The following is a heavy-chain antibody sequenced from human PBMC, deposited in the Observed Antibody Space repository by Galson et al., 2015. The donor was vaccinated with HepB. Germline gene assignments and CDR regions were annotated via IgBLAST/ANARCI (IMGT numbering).Heavy chain of an antibody. J-gene: IGHJ4*02. CDR1: GFTFSSFC. CDR2: IRQVGGEI. CDR3: ARGRSFGSGNYHTFDF. D-gene: IGHD3-10*01. V-gene: IGHV3-7*01. Sequence: SLRLSCAASGFTFSSFCMSWVRQAPGKGLEWVANIRQVGGEIFYVDSVKGRFTISRGNAKNTVYLQMDSLRAEDTAVYYCARGRSFGSGNYHTFDFWGQGALVTVSS.